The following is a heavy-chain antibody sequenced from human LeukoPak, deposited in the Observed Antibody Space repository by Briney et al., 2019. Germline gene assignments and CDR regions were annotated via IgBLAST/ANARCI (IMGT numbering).Heavy chain of an antibody. CDR3: AVGNSYYFDY. D-gene: IGHD6-6*01. J-gene: IGHJ4*02. CDR2: IYYSGST. CDR1: GGSISSSSYY. V-gene: IGHV4-39*01. Sequence: SETLSLTCTVSGGSISSSSYYWGWIRQPPGRGLEWIGSIYYSGSTYYNPSLKSRVTISVDTSKNQFSLKLSSVTAADTAVYYCAVGNSYYFDYWGQGTLVTVSS.